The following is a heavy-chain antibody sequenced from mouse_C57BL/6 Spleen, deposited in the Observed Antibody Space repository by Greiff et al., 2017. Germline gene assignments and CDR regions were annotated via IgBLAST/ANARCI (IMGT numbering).Heavy chain of an antibody. J-gene: IGHJ2*01. Sequence: VQLQQPGAELVKPGASVKLSCKASGYTFTSYWMQWVKQRPGQGLEWIGEIDPSDSYTNYNQKFKGKATLTVDTSSSTAYMQLSSLTSEDSAVYYCARDYKGDYFDYWGQGPTLSVSS. V-gene: IGHV1-50*01. CDR3: ARDYKGDYFDY. CDR1: GYTFTSYW. D-gene: IGHD2-12*01. CDR2: IDPSDSYT.